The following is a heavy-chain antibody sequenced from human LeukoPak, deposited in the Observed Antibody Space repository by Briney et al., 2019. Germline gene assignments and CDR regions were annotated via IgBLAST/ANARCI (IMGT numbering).Heavy chain of an antibody. D-gene: IGHD2-15*01. Sequence: GGSLRLSCAASGFTFSSYSMNWVRQAPGKGLEWVSSISSSSTYIYYADSVKGRFAISRDDAKNSLYLQMNSLKGEDTAVYYCAMVVAANPYYYYYGMDVWGQGTTVTVSS. J-gene: IGHJ6*02. CDR3: AMVVAANPYYYYYGMDV. CDR1: GFTFSSYS. CDR2: ISSSSTYI. V-gene: IGHV3-21*01.